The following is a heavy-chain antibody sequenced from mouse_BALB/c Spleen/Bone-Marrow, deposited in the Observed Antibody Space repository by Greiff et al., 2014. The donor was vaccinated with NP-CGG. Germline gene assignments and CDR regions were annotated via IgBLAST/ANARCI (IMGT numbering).Heavy chain of an antibody. Sequence: DVKLQESGGGLVKPGGSLRLSCAASGFTFSDYYMFWVRQTPEKRLEWVATISDDGGNTYYRDSVKGRFTIPRDNAKNKLNLQMSSLKSEDTATYHCARETGPRAMDYWGQGTSVTVSS. D-gene: IGHD4-1*01. J-gene: IGHJ4*01. CDR3: ARETGPRAMDY. V-gene: IGHV5-4*02. CDR1: GFTFSDYY. CDR2: ISDDGGNT.